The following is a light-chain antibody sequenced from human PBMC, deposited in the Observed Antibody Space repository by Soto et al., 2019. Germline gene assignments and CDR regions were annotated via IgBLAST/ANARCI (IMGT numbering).Light chain of an antibody. CDR3: QYYGSSVT. CDR2: GTS. Sequence: IVVTQSPGTLSLSPGERATLSCRASQSISNDHLAWYQQKPGQAPRLLIYGTSNRATGGIADRVSGSGSGTDFTLTISRLEPEDFAVYYCQYYGSSVTFAGGTKVAIK. J-gene: IGKJ4*01. CDR1: QSISNDH. V-gene: IGKV3-20*01.